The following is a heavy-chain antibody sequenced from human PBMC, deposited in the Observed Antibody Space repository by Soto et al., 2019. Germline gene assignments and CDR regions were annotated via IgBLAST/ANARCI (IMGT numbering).Heavy chain of an antibody. CDR2: ISYDGSNK. D-gene: IGHD2-21*02. CDR3: ARDWSVVVTAMLYYFDY. CDR1: GFTFSSYA. Sequence: PGGSLRLSCAASGFTFSSYAMHWVRQAPGKGLEWVAVISYDGSNKYYADSVKGRFTISRDNSKNTLYLQMNSLRAEDTAVYYCARDWSVVVTAMLYYFDYWGQGTLVTVSS. V-gene: IGHV3-30-3*01. J-gene: IGHJ4*02.